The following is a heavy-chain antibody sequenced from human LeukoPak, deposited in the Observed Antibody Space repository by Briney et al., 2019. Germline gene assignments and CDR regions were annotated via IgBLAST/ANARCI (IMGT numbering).Heavy chain of an antibody. D-gene: IGHD2-2*01. CDR2: ISSSGSTI. CDR1: GFTFSDYY. Sequence: GGSLRLSCAASGFTFSDYYMSWIRQAPGKGLEWVSYISSSGSTIYYADSVKGRFTISRDNSKNTLYLEMSSLRVEDTAVYYCAKASVVVPATMAHWGQGTLVTVSS. CDR3: AKASVVVPATMAH. J-gene: IGHJ4*02. V-gene: IGHV3-11*04.